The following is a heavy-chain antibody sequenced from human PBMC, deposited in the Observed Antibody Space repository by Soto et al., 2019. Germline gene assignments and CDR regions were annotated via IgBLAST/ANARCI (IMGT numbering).Heavy chain of an antibody. CDR2: ISAYNGNT. CDR1: GYTFTSYG. Sequence: ASVKVSCKASGYTFTSYGISWVRQAPGQGLEWMGWISAYNGNTNYAQKLQGRVTMTTDTSTSTAYVELRSLRSDDTAVYYCARSHSPPCTTGTTTDFYYWGQGTXVTGST. J-gene: IGHJ4*02. D-gene: IGHD1-1*01. CDR3: ARSHSPPCTTGTTTDFYY. V-gene: IGHV1-18*01.